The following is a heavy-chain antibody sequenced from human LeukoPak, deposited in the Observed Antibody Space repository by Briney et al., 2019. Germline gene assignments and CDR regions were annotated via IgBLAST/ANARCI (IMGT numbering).Heavy chain of an antibody. CDR1: GFTFDDYA. J-gene: IGHJ6*03. CDR3: AKDSAMYVRYYYYMDV. D-gene: IGHD2-8*01. V-gene: IGHV3-9*01. CDR2: ISWNSGNI. Sequence: PGGSLRLSCAASGFTFDDYAMHWVRHAPGKGLEWVSGISWNSGNIGYADSVKGRFTISRDNAKNSLYLQMNSLRAEDTALYYCAKDSAMYVRYYYYMDVWGKGTTVTVSS.